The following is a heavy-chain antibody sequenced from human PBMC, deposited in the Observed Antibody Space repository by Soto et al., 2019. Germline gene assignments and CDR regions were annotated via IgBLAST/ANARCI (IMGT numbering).Heavy chain of an antibody. CDR1: GYTFTSYA. Sequence: ASVKVSCTASGYTFTSYAMNWVRQAPGQGLEWMGWINTNTGNPTYAQGFTGRFVFSLDTSVSTAYLQICSLKAEDTAVYYCARDGVSSSWYGNYYYYYYGMDVWGQGTTVTV. CDR3: ARDGVSSSWYGNYYYYYYGMDV. D-gene: IGHD6-13*01. J-gene: IGHJ6*02. V-gene: IGHV7-4-1*01. CDR2: INTNTGNP.